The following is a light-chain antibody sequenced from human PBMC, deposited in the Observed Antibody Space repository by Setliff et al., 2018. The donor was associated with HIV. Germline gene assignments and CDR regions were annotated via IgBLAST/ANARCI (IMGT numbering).Light chain of an antibody. V-gene: IGLV2-8*01. CDR3: SSYAGSNNYV. CDR1: TGDVGAYNF. J-gene: IGLJ1*01. Sequence: QSVLTQPPSASGSPGQSVTISCTGTTGDVGAYNFVSWYQQHPGKAPKLMIYEVTKRPSGVPDRFSGSKSANTVSLTVSGLQAEDEADYYCSSYAGSNNYVFGTGTKVTVL. CDR2: EVT.